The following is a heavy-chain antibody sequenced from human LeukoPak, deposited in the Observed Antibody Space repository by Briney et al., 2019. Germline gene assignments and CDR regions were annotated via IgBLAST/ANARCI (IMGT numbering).Heavy chain of an antibody. Sequence: SETLSLTCTVSGGSISDYYWNWIRQPPGKGLEWIGYIYYSGSTTYNPSLKSRVTMSVDTAKNQFSLKLRSVTAADTAVYYCAMGDFCSSSNCYLRPMDVWGKGTTVTVSS. CDR2: IYYSGST. CDR3: AMGDFCSSSNCYLRPMDV. D-gene: IGHD2-2*01. V-gene: IGHV4-59*01. CDR1: GGSISDYY. J-gene: IGHJ6*03.